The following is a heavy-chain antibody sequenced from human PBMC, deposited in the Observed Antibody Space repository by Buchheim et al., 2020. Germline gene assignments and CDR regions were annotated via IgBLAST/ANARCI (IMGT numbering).Heavy chain of an antibody. CDR1: GGSISSSSYY. Sequence: QLQLQESGPGLVKPSETLSLTCIVSGGSISSSSYYWGWIRQSPGKGLEWIGTIYYTGTTYDNPSLKSRVTVSVDTSQNQFALKMSSVTAADTAMYYCARHAIVVRRHDAFDVWGQGT. CDR3: ARHAIVVRRHDAFDV. CDR2: IYYTGTT. V-gene: IGHV4-39*01. D-gene: IGHD3-22*01. J-gene: IGHJ3*01.